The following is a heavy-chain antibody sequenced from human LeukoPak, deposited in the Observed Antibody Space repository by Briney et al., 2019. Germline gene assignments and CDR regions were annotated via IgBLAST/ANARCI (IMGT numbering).Heavy chain of an antibody. CDR1: GFTFSSYS. J-gene: IGHJ4*02. Sequence: PGGSLRLSCAASGFTFSSYSMNWVRQAPGKGLEWVSSISSSSYIYYADSVKGRFTISRDNAKNSLYLQMNSLRAEDTAVYYCARTLYGSGSYYNFGYWGQGTLVTVSS. CDR2: ISSSSYI. CDR3: ARTLYGSGSYYNFGY. V-gene: IGHV3-21*01. D-gene: IGHD3-10*01.